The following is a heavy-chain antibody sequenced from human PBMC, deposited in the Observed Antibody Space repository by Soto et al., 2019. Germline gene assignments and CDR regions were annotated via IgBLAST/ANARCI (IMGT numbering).Heavy chain of an antibody. CDR3: AHRVLRTVFGLVPTTEIYFDF. Sequence: QITLNESGPTQVKPRQTLTLTCTFSGFSLTTRGLGVGWIRQSPGKAPEWLALIYWDDDKRYSPSLKSRLTITKDTSKNQVVLTMADLDPADTATYYCAHRVLRTVFGLVPTTEIYFDFWGQGTPVAVSS. V-gene: IGHV2-5*02. D-gene: IGHD3-3*01. J-gene: IGHJ4*02. CDR2: IYWDDDK. CDR1: GFSLTTRGLG.